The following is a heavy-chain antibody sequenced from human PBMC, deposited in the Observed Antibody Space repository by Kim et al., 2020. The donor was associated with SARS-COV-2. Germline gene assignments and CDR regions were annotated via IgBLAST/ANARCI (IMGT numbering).Heavy chain of an antibody. V-gene: IGHV4-31*03. D-gene: IGHD3-9*01. CDR2: IYYSGST. J-gene: IGHJ6*01. Sequence: SETLSLTCTVSGDSISSGGYFWSWIRQPPGKGLEWIGYIYYSGSTYYTPSLKSRVTISVDTSKNQFSLKLSSVTAADTAVYYCARGSRSRLTGNYCYGMDVWGEGATVADSS. CDR1: GDSISSGGYF. CDR3: ARGSRSRLTGNYCYGMDV.